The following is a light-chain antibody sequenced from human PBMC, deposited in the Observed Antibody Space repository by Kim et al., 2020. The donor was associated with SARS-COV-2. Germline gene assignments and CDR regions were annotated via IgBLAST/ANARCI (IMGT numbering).Light chain of an antibody. J-gene: IGKJ5*01. V-gene: IGKV1-9*01. CDR2: AAS. CDR3: QELNSFPP. CDR1: HDISSY. Sequence: IQLTQSPSSLSASVGDRVTITCRASHDISSYLAWYQQKPGKDPNLLISAASTLHSGVPSRFSGSGSGTDFTLTITGLQPEDFATYHCQELNSFPPVGQGTRLEIK.